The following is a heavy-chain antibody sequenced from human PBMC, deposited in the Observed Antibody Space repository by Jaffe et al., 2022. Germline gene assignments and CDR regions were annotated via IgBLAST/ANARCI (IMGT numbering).Heavy chain of an antibody. Sequence: EVQLVESGGGLVKPGGSLRLSCAASGFTFSNAWMSWVRQAPGKGLEWVGRIKSKTDGGTTDYAAPVKGRFTISRDDSKNTLYLQMNSLKTEDTAVYYCTTVLSTPYYDYIWGSYRQGVDYWGQGTLVTVSS. J-gene: IGHJ4*02. CDR3: TTVLSTPYYDYIWGSYRQGVDY. CDR2: IKSKTDGGTT. CDR1: GFTFSNAW. D-gene: IGHD3-16*02. V-gene: IGHV3-15*01.